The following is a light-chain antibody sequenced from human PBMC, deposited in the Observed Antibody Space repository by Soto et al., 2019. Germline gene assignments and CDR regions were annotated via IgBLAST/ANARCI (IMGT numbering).Light chain of an antibody. J-gene: IGLJ1*01. CDR3: SSRTTSNPYV. Sequence: QSALTQPASVSGSPGQSITITCTETRSDIGAYNSVSWYQQHPGKAPKLMIYEVSNRPSGVSNRFSASKSGNTASLTISGLQAEDEADYYCSSRTTSNPYVFGTGTKLTVL. V-gene: IGLV2-14*01. CDR1: RSDIGAYNS. CDR2: EVS.